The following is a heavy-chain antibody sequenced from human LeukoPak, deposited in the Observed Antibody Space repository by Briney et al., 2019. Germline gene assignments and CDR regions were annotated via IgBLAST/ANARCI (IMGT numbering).Heavy chain of an antibody. J-gene: IGHJ5*02. Sequence: SETLSLTCSVSGASISSGDFYWGWIRQHPGKGLEWIGYMYYSGRTYYNPSLQSRVTIELDTSKNQFSLKLNSVTAADTAVYFCAKDIMTGTTGWLDPWGQGTLVTVSS. CDR1: GASISSGDFY. CDR2: MYYSGRT. D-gene: IGHD1-7*01. CDR3: AKDIMTGTTGWLDP. V-gene: IGHV4-31*03.